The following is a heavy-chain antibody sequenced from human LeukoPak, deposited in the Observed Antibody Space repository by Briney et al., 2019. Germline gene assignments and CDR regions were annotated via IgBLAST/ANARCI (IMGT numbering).Heavy chain of an antibody. Sequence: SETLSLTCTVSGGSITESYWSWIRQPAGKGLEWIGRIYTSGSTNYNPSLNSRVTMSLDTSKNQFSLKLSSVTAADTAVYYCARVVGTAAAGTYYYYYYMDVWGKGTTVTISS. D-gene: IGHD6-13*01. CDR3: ARVVGTAAAGTYYYYYYMDV. J-gene: IGHJ6*03. CDR2: IYTSGST. CDR1: GGSITESY. V-gene: IGHV4-4*07.